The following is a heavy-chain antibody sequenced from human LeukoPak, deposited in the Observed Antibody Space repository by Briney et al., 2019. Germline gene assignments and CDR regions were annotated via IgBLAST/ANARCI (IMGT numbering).Heavy chain of an antibody. Sequence: PGGSLRLSCAASGFTFSSYWMHWVRQAPGKGLVWVSLINSEGSSTSYADSVKGRFTISRDNAKNTLYLQMNSLRAEDTAVYYCARAVEGYYDSSGYNLVHYWGQGTLVTVSS. CDR2: INSEGSST. CDR3: ARAVEGYYDSSGYNLVHY. CDR1: GFTFSSYW. J-gene: IGHJ4*02. D-gene: IGHD3-22*01. V-gene: IGHV3-74*01.